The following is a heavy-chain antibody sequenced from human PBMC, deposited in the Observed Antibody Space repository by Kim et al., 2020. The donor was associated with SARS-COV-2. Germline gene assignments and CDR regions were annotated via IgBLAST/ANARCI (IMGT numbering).Heavy chain of an antibody. CDR3: ARAGPLIAVAGGHDAFDI. CDR2: IYYSGST. CDR1: GGSISSYY. D-gene: IGHD6-19*01. V-gene: IGHV4-59*01. J-gene: IGHJ3*02. Sequence: SETLSLTCTVSGGSISSYYWSWIRQPPGKGLEWIGYIYYSGSTNYNPSLKSRVTISVDTSKNQFSLKLSSVTAADTAVYYCARAGPLIAVAGGHDAFDI.